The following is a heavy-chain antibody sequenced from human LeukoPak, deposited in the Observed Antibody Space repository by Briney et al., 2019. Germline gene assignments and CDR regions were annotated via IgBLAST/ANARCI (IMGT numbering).Heavy chain of an antibody. CDR3: AKRARPLGGGFDY. J-gene: IGHJ4*02. CDR2: IYSGGRT. V-gene: IGHV3-53*01. CDR1: GFTVSSSY. D-gene: IGHD3-16*01. Sequence: PGGSLRLSCAASGFTVSSSYMSWVRQAPGKGLEWVSVIYSGGRTSYADSVKGRFTVSRDNSKNTLYLQMNSLRAEDTAVYYCAKRARPLGGGFDYWGQGTLVSVSS.